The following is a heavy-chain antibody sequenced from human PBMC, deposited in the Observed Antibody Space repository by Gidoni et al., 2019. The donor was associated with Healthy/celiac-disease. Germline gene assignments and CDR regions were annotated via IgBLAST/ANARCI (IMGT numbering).Heavy chain of an antibody. CDR3: AKDPGYCSGGSCYASGLFDY. J-gene: IGHJ4*02. CDR1: GFTFSSYA. D-gene: IGHD2-15*01. CDR2: ISGSGGST. Sequence: EVQLLESGGGLVQPGGSLRLSCAASGFTFSSYAMSWVRQAPGKGLGWVAAISGSGGSTYYADSVKGRFTISRDNSKNTLYLQMNSLRAEDTAVYYCAKDPGYCSGGSCYASGLFDYWGQGTLVTVSS. V-gene: IGHV3-23*01.